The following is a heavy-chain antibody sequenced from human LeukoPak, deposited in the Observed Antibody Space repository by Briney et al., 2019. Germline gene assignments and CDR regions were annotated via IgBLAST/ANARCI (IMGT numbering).Heavy chain of an antibody. Sequence: GGSLRLSCAASGFTFYDYAMHWVRQAPGKGLEWVSGISWNSGYIGYADSVKGRFTMSRDNAKNSLYLQMNSLRAEDTALYYCAKDLRRSGWYHGMDVWGQGTTVTVSS. V-gene: IGHV3-9*01. CDR2: ISWNSGYI. J-gene: IGHJ6*02. CDR3: AKDLRRSGWYHGMDV. CDR1: GFTFYDYA. D-gene: IGHD6-19*01.